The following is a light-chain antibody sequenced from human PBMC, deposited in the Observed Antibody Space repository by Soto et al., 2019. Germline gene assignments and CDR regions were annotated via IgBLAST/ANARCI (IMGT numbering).Light chain of an antibody. CDR2: YDD. Sequence: QSALTQPPSVSEAPRQWVTISCSGSSCNIGNNAVNWYQQLPGKAPKLLIYYDDLLPSGVSDRFSGSKSGTSASLAISGLQSEDEAEYYCAAWDASLNGWVFGGGTKLTVL. V-gene: IGLV1-36*01. CDR3: AAWDASLNGWV. J-gene: IGLJ3*02. CDR1: SCNIGNNA.